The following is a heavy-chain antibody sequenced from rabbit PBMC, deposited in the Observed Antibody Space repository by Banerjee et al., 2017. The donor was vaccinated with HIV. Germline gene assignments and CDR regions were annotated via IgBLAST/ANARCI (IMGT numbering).Heavy chain of an antibody. Sequence: QEQLEESGGDLVKPEGSLTLTCTASGFSFSSSYYMCWVRQAPGKGLEWIACIDAGSSGTTYYASWAKGRFTISKTSSTTVTLQMTSLTAADTATYFCARDTYSIGGVYYAMDLWGQGTLVTVS. J-gene: IGHJ6*01. CDR3: ARDTYSIGGVYYAMDL. CDR2: IDAGSSGTT. CDR1: GFSFSSSYY. D-gene: IGHD7-1*01. V-gene: IGHV1S45*01.